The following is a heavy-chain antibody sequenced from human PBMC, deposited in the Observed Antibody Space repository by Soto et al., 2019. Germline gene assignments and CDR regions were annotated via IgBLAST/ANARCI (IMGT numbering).Heavy chain of an antibody. CDR3: VSVYYDLLTGYYALGYYFYX. CDR2: ISGTGGIA. Sequence: RRLCCAAYGVSFRNYPVSWFRQAPGKGLEWVSAISGTGGIAYYADSLKWRFTISRDNSKNTLYLQMNSLRADDTAVYYCVSVYYDLLTGYYALGYYFYXWGQGTPVTVSX. V-gene: IGHV3-23*01. CDR1: GVSFRNYP. D-gene: IGHD3-9*01. J-gene: IGHJ4*02.